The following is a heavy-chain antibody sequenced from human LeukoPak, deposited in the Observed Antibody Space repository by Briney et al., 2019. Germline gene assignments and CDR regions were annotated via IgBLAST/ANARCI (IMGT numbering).Heavy chain of an antibody. CDR3: ARPDGSVYAPFYS. J-gene: IGHJ5*01. CDR1: GGSISSSSYY. CDR2: IFYAGST. V-gene: IGHV4-39*01. Sequence: KPSETLSLTCTVSGGSISSSSYYWGWIRQPPGKGLERIGNIFYAGSTYYNPSLKSRVTISVDTSKNQFSLNLRSVTAADTAVYYCARPDGSVYAPFYSWGQGTLVTVSS. D-gene: IGHD3-22*01.